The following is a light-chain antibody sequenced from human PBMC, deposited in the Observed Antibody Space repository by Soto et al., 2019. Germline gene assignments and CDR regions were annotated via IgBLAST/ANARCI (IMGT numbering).Light chain of an antibody. CDR3: QQYDNWPST. J-gene: IGKJ1*01. CDR1: QSVSSN. Sequence: EIVMTQSPATLSVYPGERATLSCRASQSVSSNFAWYQQKPGQAPRLLIYGASTRATGIPARFSGSGSGTEFTLSISSLQSEDFAVYSCQQYDNWPSTFGQGTKVDIK. CDR2: GAS. V-gene: IGKV3-15*01.